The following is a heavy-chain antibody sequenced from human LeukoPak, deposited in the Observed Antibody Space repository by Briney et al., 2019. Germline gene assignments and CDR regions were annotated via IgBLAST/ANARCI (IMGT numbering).Heavy chain of an antibody. V-gene: IGHV3-30*18. CDR2: ISYDGSNK. CDR1: GFTFSSYG. D-gene: IGHD3-10*01. CDR3: AQDFRRMVRGVITYFDY. Sequence: PGRSLRLSCAASGFTFSSYGMHWVRQAPGKGLEWVAVISYDGSNKYYADSVKGRFTISRDNSKNTLYLQMNSLRAEDTAVYYCAQDFRRMVRGVITYFDYWGQGTLVTVSS. J-gene: IGHJ4*02.